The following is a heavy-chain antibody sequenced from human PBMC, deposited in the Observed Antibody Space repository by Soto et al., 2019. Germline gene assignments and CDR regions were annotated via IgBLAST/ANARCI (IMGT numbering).Heavy chain of an antibody. J-gene: IGHJ5*02. CDR2: INPYNGKT. CDR1: GYIFTSWR. V-gene: IGHV1-18*01. Sequence: ASVKVSCKASGYIFTSWRITWVRQAPGQGLEYMGWINPYNGKTNYAQKFQGRVTMTTDTSTNTAYMELGSLRSDDTALNYCARECGWLDPWGQGTLVTVSS. CDR3: ARECGWLDP.